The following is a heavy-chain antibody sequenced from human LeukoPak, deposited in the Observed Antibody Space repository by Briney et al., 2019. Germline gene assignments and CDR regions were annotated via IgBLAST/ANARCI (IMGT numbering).Heavy chain of an antibody. CDR1: GGTFSSYA. CDR3: ARTLTGDAFDI. Sequence: AASVKVSCKASGGTFSSYATSWVRQAPGQGLEWMGRIIPILGTANYAQKFQGRVTITADKSTSTAYMELSSLRSEDTAVYYCARTLTGDAFDIWGQGTMVTVSS. CDR2: IIPILGTA. D-gene: IGHD3-9*01. V-gene: IGHV1-69*04. J-gene: IGHJ3*02.